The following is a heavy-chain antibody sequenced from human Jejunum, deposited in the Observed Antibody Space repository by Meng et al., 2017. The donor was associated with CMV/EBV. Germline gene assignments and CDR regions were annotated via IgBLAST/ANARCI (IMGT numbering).Heavy chain of an antibody. CDR2: INSDGSST. Sequence: VASEFTFSEYWMHWVRQAPGKGLVWVSRINSDGSSTSYADSVKGRFTISRDNAKNTLYVQMNSLRAEDTAVYYCARGYISGGLDIWGQGTRGTVSS. V-gene: IGHV3-74*01. J-gene: IGHJ3*02. CDR3: ARGYISGGLDI. D-gene: IGHD1-14*01. CDR1: EFTFSEYW.